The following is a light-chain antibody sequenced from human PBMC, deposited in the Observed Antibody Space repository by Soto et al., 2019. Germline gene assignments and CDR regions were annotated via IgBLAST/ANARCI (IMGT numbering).Light chain of an antibody. Sequence: EIVLTQSPGTLPLSPGERAPLSCRASQRVSDNSLAWYQHKPGQAPRLPIYGASSRATGIPDRYIGSGSGTDLAPAISRLEPEDVAVYDCQQYGASPYTFGQGTTVEIK. J-gene: IGKJ2*01. CDR2: GAS. V-gene: IGKV3-20*01. CDR3: QQYGASPYT. CDR1: QRVSDNS.